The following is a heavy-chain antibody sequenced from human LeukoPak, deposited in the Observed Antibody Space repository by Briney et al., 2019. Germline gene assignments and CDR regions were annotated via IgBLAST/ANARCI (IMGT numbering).Heavy chain of an antibody. J-gene: IGHJ5*02. Sequence: SETLSLTCAVYGGSFSGYDWSWIRQSPGKGLEWIGEINHGGSTYYNPSLKSRVSISVDTSKNQFSLSLTSVTAADTAVYYCAXXXLXXXXXXGXPRSWXDPWGQGTLVTVSS. CDR2: INHGGST. CDR3: AXXXLXXXXXXGXPRSWXDP. V-gene: IGHV4-34*01. CDR1: GGSFSGYD. D-gene: IGHD3-10*01.